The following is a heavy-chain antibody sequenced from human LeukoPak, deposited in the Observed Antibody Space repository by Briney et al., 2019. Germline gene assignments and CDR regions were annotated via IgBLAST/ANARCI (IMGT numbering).Heavy chain of an antibody. CDR1: GFTFRDYD. J-gene: IGHJ4*02. CDR2: IDTAEYS. V-gene: IGHV3-13*01. CDR3: AREGSAAAILGHSRALEY. D-gene: IGHD6-13*01. Sequence: PGGSLRLSCAASGFTFRDYDMHWVRQATGKGLEWVSSIDTAEYSYYLASVKGRFTISRENAKNSLYLQMNSLRAGDTAVYYCAREGSAAAILGHSRALEYWGQGTLVTVSS.